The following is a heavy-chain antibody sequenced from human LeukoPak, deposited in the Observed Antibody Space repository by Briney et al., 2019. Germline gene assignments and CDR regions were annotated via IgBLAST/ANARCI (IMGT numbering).Heavy chain of an antibody. CDR2: INQGGSTK. D-gene: IGHD5-18*01. Sequence: PGGSLRLSCAASGFTFTDFWMNWVGQAPGKGLEWVANINQGGSTKYYVDSVKGRFTISRDNARNSLYLQMDSLRAEDTAVYFCSGRDTAAGERACWGQGTLVTVSS. J-gene: IGHJ4*02. CDR1: GFTFTDFW. V-gene: IGHV3-7*05. CDR3: SGRDTAAGERAC.